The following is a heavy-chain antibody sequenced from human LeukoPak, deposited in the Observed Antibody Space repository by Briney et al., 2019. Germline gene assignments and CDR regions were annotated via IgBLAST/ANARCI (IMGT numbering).Heavy chain of an antibody. J-gene: IGHJ4*02. CDR2: ISYDGSNK. V-gene: IGHV3-30-3*01. Sequence: GGSLRLSCAASGFTFSSYAMHWVRQAPGKGLEWVAVISYDGSNKYYADSVKGRFTNSRDNSKNTLYLQMNSLRAEDTAVYYCARSDTGYSSGWPEHNWGQGTLVTVSS. D-gene: IGHD6-19*01. CDR3: ARSDTGYSSGWPEHN. CDR1: GFTFSSYA.